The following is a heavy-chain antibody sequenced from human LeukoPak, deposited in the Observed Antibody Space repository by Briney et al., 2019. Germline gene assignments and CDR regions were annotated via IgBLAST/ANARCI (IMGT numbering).Heavy chain of an antibody. CDR2: INWNGGST. CDR1: GFTFDDYG. Sequence: GGSLRLSCAASGFTFDDYGMSWVRQAPGKGLELVSGINWNGGSTGYADSVKGRFTISRDNAKTSLYLQMNSLRAEDTALYSCAREGVGYDFWSGYSPFDYWGQGTLVTVSS. D-gene: IGHD3-3*01. CDR3: AREGVGYDFWSGYSPFDY. V-gene: IGHV3-20*04. J-gene: IGHJ4*02.